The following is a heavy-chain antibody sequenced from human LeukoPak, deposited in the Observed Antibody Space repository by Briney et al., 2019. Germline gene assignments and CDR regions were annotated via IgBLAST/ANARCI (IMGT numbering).Heavy chain of an antibody. CDR1: GFTFSRSG. CDR2: ISYDGNRK. D-gene: IGHD6-19*01. J-gene: IGHJ4*02. V-gene: IGHV3-30*18. Sequence: PGGSLRLSCSASGFTFSRSGMHWVRQAPGKGLEWVAVISYDGNRKYYADSVKGRLTFSRDNSKNALYLQMNSLRAEDTAVYYCAKDLSHGWSLDYWGQGTLVTVSS. CDR3: AKDLSHGWSLDY.